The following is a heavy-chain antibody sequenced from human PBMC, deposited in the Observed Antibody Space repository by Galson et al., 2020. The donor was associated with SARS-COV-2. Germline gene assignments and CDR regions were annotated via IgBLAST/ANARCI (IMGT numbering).Heavy chain of an antibody. CDR2: IYPGDSDT. CDR3: ARIPYCGGDCYPFDY. Sequence: GESLKISCKGSGYSFTSYWIGWVRQMPGKGLEWMGIIYPGDSDTRYSPSFQGQVTISADKSISTAYLHWSSLKASDTAMYYCARIPYCGGDCYPFDYWGQGTLVTVSS. V-gene: IGHV5-51*01. J-gene: IGHJ4*02. D-gene: IGHD2-21*02. CDR1: GYSFTSYW.